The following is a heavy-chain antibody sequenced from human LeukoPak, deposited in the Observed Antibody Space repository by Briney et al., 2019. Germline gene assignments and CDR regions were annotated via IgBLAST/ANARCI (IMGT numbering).Heavy chain of an antibody. Sequence: GGSRRLSCAASGFTFSTYAMNWVRQAPGKGLEWVSVLSDSGDSTYYADSVKGRFTISRDNSKNALYLQMNSLRAEDTAVYYCAKMTDMSGGGFDYWGQGTLVTVSS. CDR1: GFTFSTYA. V-gene: IGHV3-23*01. J-gene: IGHJ4*02. CDR2: LSDSGDST. CDR3: AKMTDMSGGGFDY. D-gene: IGHD3-16*01.